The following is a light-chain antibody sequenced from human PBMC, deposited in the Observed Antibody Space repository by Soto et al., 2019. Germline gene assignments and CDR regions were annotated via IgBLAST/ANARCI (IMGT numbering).Light chain of an antibody. CDR3: QQYGNAPFT. J-gene: IGKJ3*01. Sequence: EIVMTQSPATLSVSPGERATLSCRASQSVSSNLAWYQQKPGQAPRLLIYGASTRATGIPFKFIGSGSGTEFTLTISRLEPEDFAVYYCQQYGNAPFTFGPGTKVDIK. CDR2: GAS. CDR1: QSVSSN. V-gene: IGKV3-15*01.